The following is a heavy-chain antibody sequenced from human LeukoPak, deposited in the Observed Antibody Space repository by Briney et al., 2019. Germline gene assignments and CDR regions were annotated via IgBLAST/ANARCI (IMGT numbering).Heavy chain of an antibody. CDR2: IYSGGKT. CDR1: GFTVSSNY. V-gene: IGHV3-53*01. D-gene: IGHD3-22*01. CDR3: ASPSSGQSFDI. J-gene: IGHJ3*02. Sequence: PGGSLRLSFAASGFTVSSNYISWVRQAPGKGLEWVSVIYSGGKTFYADSVKGRFTISGDKSKNTLYLQMNSLRAEDTAVYYCASPSSGQSFDIWGQGTMVTVSS.